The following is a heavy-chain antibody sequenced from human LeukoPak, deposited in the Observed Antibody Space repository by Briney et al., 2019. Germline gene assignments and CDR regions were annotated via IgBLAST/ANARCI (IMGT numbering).Heavy chain of an antibody. CDR3: AKQQLSQLYYFDY. CDR2: IYYSGST. J-gene: IGHJ4*02. Sequence: SETLSLTCTVSGGSISSYYWSWIRQPPGKGLEWIGYIYYSGSTNYNPSLKSRVTISVDTSKNQFSLKLSSVTAADTAVYYCAKQQLSQLYYFDYWGQGTLVTVSS. D-gene: IGHD6-13*01. CDR1: GGSISSYY. V-gene: IGHV4-59*01.